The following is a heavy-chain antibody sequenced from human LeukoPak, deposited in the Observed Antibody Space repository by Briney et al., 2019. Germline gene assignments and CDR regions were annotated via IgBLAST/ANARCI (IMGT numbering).Heavy chain of an antibody. CDR1: GFTFTNHW. CDR3: ASAGGSTLWGGYYFDY. CDR2: ISSSSYI. V-gene: IGHV3-69-1*01. J-gene: IGHJ4*02. D-gene: IGHD2-2*01. Sequence: GGSLRLSCAASGFTFTNHWMHWVRRAPGKGLVWVSSISSSSYIYYADSVKGRFTISRDNAKNSLYLQMNSLRAEDTAVYYCASAGGSTLWGGYYFDYWGQGTLVTVSS.